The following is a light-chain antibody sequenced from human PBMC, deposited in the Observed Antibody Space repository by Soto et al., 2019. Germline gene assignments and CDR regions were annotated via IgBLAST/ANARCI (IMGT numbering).Light chain of an antibody. Sequence: DIQMTQSPSTLSASVGDRVTITCRASQSISSWLAWYQQKPGQAPKLLIYKASTLQSGVPSRFSGSGSGTEFTLAISSLQPDDSATYYCQQYNYKWTFGQGTKVEIK. V-gene: IGKV1-5*03. J-gene: IGKJ1*01. CDR2: KAS. CDR3: QQYNYKWT. CDR1: QSISSW.